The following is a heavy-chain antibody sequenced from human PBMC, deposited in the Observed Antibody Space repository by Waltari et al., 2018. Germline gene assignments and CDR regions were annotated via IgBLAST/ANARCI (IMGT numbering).Heavy chain of an antibody. J-gene: IGHJ4*02. CDR2: INHSGST. V-gene: IGHV4-34*01. CDR1: GGSFSGYY. Sequence: QVQLQQWGAGLLKPSETLSLTCAVYGGSFSGYYWSWIRQPPGKGLEWIGEINHSGSTNYNPSLKSRVTISVDTSKNQFSLKLSSVTAADTAVYYCARHRMVIFGVDPRMSSPPDYLGQGTLVTVSS. D-gene: IGHD3-3*01. CDR3: ARHRMVIFGVDPRMSSPPDY.